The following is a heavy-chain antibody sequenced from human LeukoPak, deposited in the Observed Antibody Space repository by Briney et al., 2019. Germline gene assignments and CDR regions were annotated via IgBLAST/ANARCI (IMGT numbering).Heavy chain of an antibody. J-gene: IGHJ4*02. CDR3: ARGKRRFDY. CDR2: ISSSGFST. Sequence: GGSLRLSCAASGFNFSDYYMSWIRQAPGKGLEWVSYISSSGFSTSYAGSVKGRFTISRANARTPLYLQMNSLAPKATALYYCARGKRRFDYWGQGTLVSVSS. V-gene: IGHV3-11*01. CDR1: GFNFSDYY.